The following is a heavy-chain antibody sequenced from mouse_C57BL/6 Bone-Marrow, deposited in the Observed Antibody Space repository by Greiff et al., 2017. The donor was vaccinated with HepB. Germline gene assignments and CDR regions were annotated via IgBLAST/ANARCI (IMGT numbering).Heavy chain of an antibody. V-gene: IGHV1-64*01. J-gene: IGHJ4*01. CDR1: GYTFTSYW. CDR3: ARPFYSNYSYYYAMDY. D-gene: IGHD2-5*01. Sequence: QVQLQQPGAELVKPGASVKLSCKASGYTFTSYWMHWVKQRPGQGLEWIGMIHPNSGSTNYNEKFKSKATLTVDKSSSTAYMQLSSLTSEDSAVYYCARPFYSNYSYYYAMDYWGQGTSVTVSS. CDR2: IHPNSGST.